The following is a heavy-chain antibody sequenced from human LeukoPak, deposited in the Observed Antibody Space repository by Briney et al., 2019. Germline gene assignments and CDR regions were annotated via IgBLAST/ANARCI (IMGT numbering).Heavy chain of an antibody. CDR1: GFTFSSYD. V-gene: IGHV3-13*01. Sequence: GGSLRLSCAASGFTFSSYDMHWVRQATGKGLEWVSAIGTAGDTYYPGSVKGRSTISRENAKNSLYLQMNSLRAGDTAVYYCARGDFASDAFDIWGQGTMVTVSS. CDR3: ARGDFASDAFDI. CDR2: IGTAGDT. J-gene: IGHJ3*02. D-gene: IGHD3-3*01.